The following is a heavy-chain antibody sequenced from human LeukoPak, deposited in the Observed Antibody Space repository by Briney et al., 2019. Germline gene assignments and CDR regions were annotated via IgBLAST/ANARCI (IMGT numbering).Heavy chain of an antibody. V-gene: IGHV3-33*06. CDR3: AKLKSYNWIDY. D-gene: IGHD5-24*01. J-gene: IGHJ4*02. CDR2: IWYDGSNK. Sequence: GRSLRLSCAASGFTFSSYGMHWVRQAPGKGLEWVAVIWYDGSNKYYADSVKGRFTISRDNSKNTLYLQMNSLRAEDTAVYYCAKLKSYNWIDYWGQGTLVTVSS. CDR1: GFTFSSYG.